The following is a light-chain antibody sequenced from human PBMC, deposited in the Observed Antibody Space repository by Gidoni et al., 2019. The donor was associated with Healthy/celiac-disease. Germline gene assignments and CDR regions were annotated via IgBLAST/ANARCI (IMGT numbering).Light chain of an antibody. J-gene: IGKJ5*01. Sequence: DIQMPQSPSSLSASVGDRVTITCQASQDISNYLNWYQQKPGKAPKLLIYDASNLETGVPSRFSGSGSGTDFTFTISSLQPEDIATYYWQQYDNLPSFGQGTRLEIK. CDR3: QQYDNLPS. CDR1: QDISNY. V-gene: IGKV1-33*01. CDR2: DAS.